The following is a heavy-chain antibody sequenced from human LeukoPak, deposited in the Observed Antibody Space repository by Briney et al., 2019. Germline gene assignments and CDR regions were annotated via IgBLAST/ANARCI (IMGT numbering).Heavy chain of an antibody. Sequence: GGSLRLSCAASGFTFSGAWMSWVRQAPGKGLEWVGRIKTKTDGGTTDYAAPVKGRFTISRDDSKDTLYLQMNSLTTEDTAVYYCITRPNPVGYWGQGTLVTVSS. CDR1: GFTFSGAW. D-gene: IGHD1-26*01. CDR2: IKTKTDGGTT. V-gene: IGHV3-15*01. CDR3: ITRPNPVGY. J-gene: IGHJ4*02.